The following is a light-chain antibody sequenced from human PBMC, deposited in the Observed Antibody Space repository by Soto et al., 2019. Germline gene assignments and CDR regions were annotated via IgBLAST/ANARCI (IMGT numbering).Light chain of an antibody. CDR1: QSISNW. J-gene: IGKJ1*01. V-gene: IGKV1-5*03. Sequence: IQLTQSPSNMSVTVGDRVIITCRASQSISNWLAWYQQKPGKAPNLLIYKASSLKSGVPSRFSGSGSGTEFTLTISSLQPDDFATYYCQQYDTYWMFGQGTKVDIK. CDR3: QQYDTYWM. CDR2: KAS.